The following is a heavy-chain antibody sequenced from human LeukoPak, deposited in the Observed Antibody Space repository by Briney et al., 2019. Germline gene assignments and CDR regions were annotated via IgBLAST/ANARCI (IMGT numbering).Heavy chain of an antibody. CDR3: AKGAGGFSYYNWFDP. CDR2: IYYSGTT. D-gene: IGHD5-18*01. CDR1: RYSISSGYY. V-gene: IGHV4-38-2*02. Sequence: SETLSLTCTVSRYSISSGYYWTWIRQPPGKELEWIGSIYYSGTTHYNPSLESRVTISVDTSKNQFSLNLASVTAADTAIYYCAKGAGGFSYYNWFDPWGQGTLVTVSS. J-gene: IGHJ5*02.